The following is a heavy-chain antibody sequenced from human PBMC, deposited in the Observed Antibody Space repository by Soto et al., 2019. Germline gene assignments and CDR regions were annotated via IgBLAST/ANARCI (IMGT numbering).Heavy chain of an antibody. D-gene: IGHD3-3*01. J-gene: IGHJ6*02. CDR1: GGSIGSVGYY. CDR2: IYYSGST. CDR3: ARGPMVYDFWSGYPYYYYYGMDV. Sequence: SVTLSLRWTVSGGSIGSVGYYWIWILQHPAKGLEWLGYIYYSGSTYYNPSLKSRVTISVDTSKNQFSLKLSSVTAADTAVYYCARGPMVYDFWSGYPYYYYYGMDVWGQRTTVTVSS. V-gene: IGHV4-31*02.